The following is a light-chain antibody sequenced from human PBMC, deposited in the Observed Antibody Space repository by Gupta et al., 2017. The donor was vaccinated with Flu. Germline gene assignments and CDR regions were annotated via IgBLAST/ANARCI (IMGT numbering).Light chain of an antibody. V-gene: IGKV3-20*01. CDR3: QQYGSSPLFT. J-gene: IGKJ3*01. Sequence: TLSLSPGERATLSCRARQSVSSNSLAWYQQKPGQAPRLLIYGAFSRATGIPDRFSGSGSGTDFTLTISRLEPEDFAVYYCQQYGSSPLFTFGHGTKVDIK. CDR2: GAF. CDR1: QSVSSNS.